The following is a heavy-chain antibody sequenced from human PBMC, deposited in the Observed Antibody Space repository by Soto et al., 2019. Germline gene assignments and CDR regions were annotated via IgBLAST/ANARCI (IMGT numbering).Heavy chain of an antibody. CDR3: ARHPPYGPLDY. D-gene: IGHD4-17*01. J-gene: IGHJ4*02. CDR2: IYYSGST. Sequence: SETLSLTCTVSGDSGGFISSSSYHWGWIRQPPGKGLEWIGNIYYSGSTYYNPSLKSRVTISGDTSKNQFSLRLTSVTAADTVVYCCARHPPYGPLDYWGQGTLVTVSS. CDR1: GDSGGFISSSSYH. V-gene: IGHV4-39*01.